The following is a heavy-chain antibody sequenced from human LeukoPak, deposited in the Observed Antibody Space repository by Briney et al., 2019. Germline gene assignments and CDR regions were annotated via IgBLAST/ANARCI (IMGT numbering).Heavy chain of an antibody. CDR2: ISSSSSTI. D-gene: IGHD4-23*01. Sequence: GGSLRLSCAASGFTFSSYSMNWVRQAPGKGLEWVSYISSSSSTIYYADSVKGRFTISRDNAKNSLYLQMNSLRAEDTAVYYCARVGTPHGSKPPYDYWGQGTLVTVSS. CDR1: GFTFSSYS. J-gene: IGHJ4*02. CDR3: ARVGTPHGSKPPYDY. V-gene: IGHV3-48*01.